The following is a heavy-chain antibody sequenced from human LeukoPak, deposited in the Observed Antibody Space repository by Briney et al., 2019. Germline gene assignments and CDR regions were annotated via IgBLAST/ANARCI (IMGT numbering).Heavy chain of an antibody. D-gene: IGHD6-13*01. V-gene: IGHV3-11*04. CDR2: IIESGSST. CDR3: ARDMYSSNPSSFDY. Sequence: GGSLRLSCAASGFTLSDSDMSWIRQAPGKGLEWVSYIIESGSSTYYTDSVTGRFTISRDNAKNSLYLQMNSLRAEDTAVYYCARDMYSSNPSSFDYWGQGTLVTVSS. CDR1: GFTLSDSD. J-gene: IGHJ4*02.